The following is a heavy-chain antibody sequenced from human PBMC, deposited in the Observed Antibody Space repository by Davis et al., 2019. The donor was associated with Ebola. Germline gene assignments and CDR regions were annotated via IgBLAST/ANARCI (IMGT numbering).Heavy chain of an antibody. Sequence: SVKVSCKASGGTFSNYAISWVRQAPGQGLEWMGRIIPILGIASYAQKFQGRVTMTRDTSTSTVYMELSSLRSEDTAVYYCARAPGKAYCGGDCYLRYWGQGTLVTVSS. D-gene: IGHD2-21*02. CDR3: ARAPGKAYCGGDCYLRY. CDR2: IIPILGIA. V-gene: IGHV1-69*04. J-gene: IGHJ4*02. CDR1: GGTFSNYA.